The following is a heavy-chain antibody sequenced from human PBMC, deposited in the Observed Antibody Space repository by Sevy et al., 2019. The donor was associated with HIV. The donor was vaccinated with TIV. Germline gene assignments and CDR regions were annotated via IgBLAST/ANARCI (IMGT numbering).Heavy chain of an antibody. J-gene: IGHJ4*02. CDR3: ARDYDDSSGFFDY. CDR2: ISSSSSYI. V-gene: IGHV3-21*01. CDR1: GFTFSSYS. Sequence: GGSLRLSCAASGFTFSSYSMNWVRQAPGKGLEWVSYISSSSSYIYYADSVKGRFTISRDNAKNSLYLQMNSLRAEDTDVYYCARDYDDSSGFFDYWGQGTLVTVSS. D-gene: IGHD3-22*01.